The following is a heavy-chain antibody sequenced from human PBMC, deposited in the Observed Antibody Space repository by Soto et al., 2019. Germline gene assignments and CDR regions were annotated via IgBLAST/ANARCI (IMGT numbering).Heavy chain of an antibody. Sequence: SETLSLTCTVSDGSISSYYWSWIRQPPWKGLEWIGYIYYSGSTNYNPSLKSRVTISVDTSKNQFSLKLSSVTAADTAVYYCARLNTSGWWSSGNWFDPWGQGTLVTVSS. CDR1: DGSISSYY. J-gene: IGHJ5*02. CDR3: ARLNTSGWWSSGNWFDP. V-gene: IGHV4-59*08. CDR2: IYYSGST. D-gene: IGHD2-8*02.